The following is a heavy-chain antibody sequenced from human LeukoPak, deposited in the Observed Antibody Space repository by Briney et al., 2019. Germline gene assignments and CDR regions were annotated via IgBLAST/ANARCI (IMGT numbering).Heavy chain of an antibody. CDR2: IRYDGSDK. CDR3: AKVEVPAEGGELDP. Sequence: SGGSLRLSCAASGFIFSNYGMHWVRQAPGKGPEWVAFIRYDGSDKYYVDSVKGRFTISRDNSKNMLYLEMKSLRVEDTAVYFCAKVEVPAEGGELDPWGQGTLVTVSS. D-gene: IGHD1-7*01. CDR1: GFIFSNYG. J-gene: IGHJ5*02. V-gene: IGHV3-30*02.